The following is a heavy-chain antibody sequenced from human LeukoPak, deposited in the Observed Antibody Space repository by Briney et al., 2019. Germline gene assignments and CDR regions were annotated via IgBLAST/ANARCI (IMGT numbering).Heavy chain of an antibody. CDR1: GYTFTSNG. V-gene: IGHV1-18*01. CDR2: ISAYNGNT. J-gene: IGHJ4*02. D-gene: IGHD4-17*01. Sequence: GASAKVSCKASGYTFTSNGISWVRQAPGQGLEWMGWISAYNGNTNYAQKFQGRVTMTTDTSTSTAYMELRSLRSDDTAVYYCATHRGPTTVTPIDYWGQGTLVTVSS. CDR3: ATHRGPTTVTPIDY.